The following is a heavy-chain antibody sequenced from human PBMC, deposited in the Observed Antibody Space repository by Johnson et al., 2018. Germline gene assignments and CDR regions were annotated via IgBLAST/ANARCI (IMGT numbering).Heavy chain of an antibody. CDR2: INHREST. CDR3: SRRVYYYDSSGYYLDY. Sequence: QVQLQQWGAGLLKPSETLSLTCAVYGGSFSGYYWSWIRQPPGKGLEWLGEINHRESTSYNPSLKSRVTVSVDMSKNQFSLKLSSLTAADAAVYYCSRRVYYYDSSGYYLDYWGQGTLVTVAS. V-gene: IGHV4-34*01. J-gene: IGHJ4*02. CDR1: GGSFSGYY. D-gene: IGHD3-22*01.